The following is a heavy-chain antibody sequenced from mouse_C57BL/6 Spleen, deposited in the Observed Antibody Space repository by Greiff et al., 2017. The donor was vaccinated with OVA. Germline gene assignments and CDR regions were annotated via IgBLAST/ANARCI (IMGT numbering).Heavy chain of an antibody. CDR3: ASNGENYFDY. J-gene: IGHJ2*01. Sequence: EVQLVESGGGLVKPGGSLKLSCAASGFTFSSYTMSWVRQTPEKRLEWVATISGGGGNTYYPDSVKGRFTISRDNAKNTLYLQMSSMRSEDTALYYCASNGENYFDYWGQGTTLTVSS. CDR1: GFTFSSYT. V-gene: IGHV5-9*01. CDR2: ISGGGGNT.